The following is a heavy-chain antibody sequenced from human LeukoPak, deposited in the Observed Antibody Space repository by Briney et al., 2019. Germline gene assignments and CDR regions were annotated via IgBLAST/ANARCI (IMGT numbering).Heavy chain of an antibody. CDR2: ISGSGGST. J-gene: IGHJ4*02. CDR3: AKDSRLGYCSGGSCYYFDY. D-gene: IGHD2-15*01. V-gene: IGHV3-23*01. CDR1: GFTFSSYA. Sequence: GGSLRLSCAASGFTFSSYAMSWVRQAPGKGLEWVSAISGSGGSTYYADSVKSRSTISRDNSKNTLYLQMNSLRAEDTAVYYCAKDSRLGYCSGGSCYYFDYWGQGTLVTVSS.